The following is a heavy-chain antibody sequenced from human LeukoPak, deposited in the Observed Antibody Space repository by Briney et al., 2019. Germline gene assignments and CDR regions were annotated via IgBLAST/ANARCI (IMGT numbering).Heavy chain of an antibody. J-gene: IGHJ4*02. CDR2: ISYDGIDK. D-gene: IGHD2-2*01. V-gene: IGHV3-30*18. CDR1: GGSISSSN. Sequence: TLSLTCAVSGGSISSSNWWSWVRQTPGKGLEWVAVISYDGIDKYYADSVKGRFTISRDNSKNTLYLQMNSLRSEDTAVYYCAKGSCSSTTCLKTDWGQGTPVTVSS. CDR3: AKGSCSSTTCLKTD.